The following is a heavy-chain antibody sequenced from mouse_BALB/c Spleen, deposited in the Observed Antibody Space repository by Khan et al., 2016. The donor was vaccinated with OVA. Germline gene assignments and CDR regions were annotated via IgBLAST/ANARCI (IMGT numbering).Heavy chain of an antibody. CDR1: GYTFTDYY. CDR2: ISPGSGDT. CDR3: ARRNYFGYTVAY. D-gene: IGHD1-2*01. V-gene: IGHV1-77*01. Sequence: VQLQQSGAELARPGASVKLSCKASGYTFTDYYINWVKQRTGQGLEWIGEISPGSGDTYYNEKFKGKATLTADKSSTTDYMQLSSLTSEASAVYFCARRNYFGYTVAYWGQVTLVTVSA. J-gene: IGHJ3*01.